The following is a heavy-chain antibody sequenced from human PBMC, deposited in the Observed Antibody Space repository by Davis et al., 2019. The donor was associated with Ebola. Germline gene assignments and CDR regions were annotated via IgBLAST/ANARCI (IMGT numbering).Heavy chain of an antibody. V-gene: IGHV1-69*13. J-gene: IGHJ6*03. D-gene: IGHD4-17*01. CDR2: IIPIFGTA. CDR1: GYTFTSYD. Sequence: SVKVSCKASGYTFTSYDINWVRQATGQGLEWMGGIIPIFGTANYAQKFQGRVTITADESTSTAYMELSSLRSEDTAVYYCAREGTTIYFNVRSKDGLDYMDVWGKGTTVTVSS. CDR3: AREGTTIYFNVRSKDGLDYMDV.